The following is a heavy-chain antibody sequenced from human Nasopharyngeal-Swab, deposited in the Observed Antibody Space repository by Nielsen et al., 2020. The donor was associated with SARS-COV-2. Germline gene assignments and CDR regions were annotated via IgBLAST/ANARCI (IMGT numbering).Heavy chain of an antibody. CDR1: GFSFNTYA. D-gene: IGHD1-26*01. Sequence: LSLTCAASGFSFNTYAMSWVRQAPGKGLEWVSAITSSGANTYYADSVKGRFTISRDNSKNTLYLQMNSLRADDTAVYYCAKDRSGSYDYWGQGTLVTVSS. CDR2: ITSSGANT. V-gene: IGHV3-23*01. CDR3: AKDRSGSYDY. J-gene: IGHJ4*02.